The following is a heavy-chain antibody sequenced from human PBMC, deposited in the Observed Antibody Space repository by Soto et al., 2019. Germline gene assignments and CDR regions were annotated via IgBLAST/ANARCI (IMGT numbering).Heavy chain of an antibody. Sequence: SVKVSCKASGGTFSSYAISWVRQAPGQGLEWMGGIIPIFGTANYAQKFQGRVTITADESTSTAYMELSSLRSDDTAVYYCASGGSSSWYPDYWGQGTLVTVSS. CDR1: GGTFSSYA. V-gene: IGHV1-69*13. J-gene: IGHJ4*02. D-gene: IGHD6-13*01. CDR3: ASGGSSSWYPDY. CDR2: IIPIFGTA.